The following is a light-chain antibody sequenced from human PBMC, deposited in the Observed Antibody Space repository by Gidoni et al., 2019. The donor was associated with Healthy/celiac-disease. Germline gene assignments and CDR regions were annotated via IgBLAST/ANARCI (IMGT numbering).Light chain of an antibody. CDR3: QQYNSYSPTWT. J-gene: IGKJ1*01. Sequence: DTQMTYSPSTLSASVGDRVPITCRASPSISSWLAWYQQKPGQAPKLLIYKASSLESGVPSRCSGSGSGTEFTLTISSRQPDDVATYYCQQYNSYSPTWTFGQGTKVEIK. V-gene: IGKV1-5*03. CDR1: PSISSW. CDR2: KAS.